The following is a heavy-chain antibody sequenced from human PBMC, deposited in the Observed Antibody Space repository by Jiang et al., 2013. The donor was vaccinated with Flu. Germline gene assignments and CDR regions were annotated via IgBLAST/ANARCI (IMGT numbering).Heavy chain of an antibody. CDR2: INPSGGST. CDR1: GYTFTSYY. J-gene: IGHJ4*02. D-gene: IGHD3-22*01. CDR3: ARVLRRSYYDSSGGAVDY. Sequence: GAEVKKPGASVKVSCKASGYTFTSYYMHWVRQAPGQGLEWMGIINPSGGSTSYAQKFQGRVTMTRDTSTSTVYMELSSLRSEDTAVYYCARVLRRSYYDSSGGAVDYWGQGTLVTVSS. V-gene: IGHV1-46*03.